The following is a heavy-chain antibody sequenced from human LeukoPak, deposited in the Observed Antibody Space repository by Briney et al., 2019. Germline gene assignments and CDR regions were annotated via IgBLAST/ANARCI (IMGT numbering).Heavy chain of an antibody. CDR1: GFTVSQHW. CDR3: ARGHYGLDI. Sequence: TGGSLRLSCVASGFTVSQHWTTWVRQAPGKGQEWVAHINADGSERDSVDPGTGRFSISKDNAKNSVYLQLSSLRAEDTARYYCARGHYGLDIWGQGTMVTVSS. D-gene: IGHD4-17*01. CDR2: INADGSER. V-gene: IGHV3-7*01. J-gene: IGHJ3*02.